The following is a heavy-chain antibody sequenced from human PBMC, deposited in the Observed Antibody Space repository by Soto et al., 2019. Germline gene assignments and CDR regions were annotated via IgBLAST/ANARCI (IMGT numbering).Heavy chain of an antibody. J-gene: IGHJ5*02. CDR3: TRDLNGDWNYGES. V-gene: IGHV3-7*03. CDR1: GFIFSRYW. Sequence: RWSLRLSCAASGFIFSRYWMSWVRQAPGRGLEWVANIKQDGSEKYYLDSVKGRFTISRDNAKTSLYLLMNSLRAEDTAVYYCTRDLNGDWNYGESWGQGTLVTVSS. D-gene: IGHD1-7*01. CDR2: IKQDGSEK.